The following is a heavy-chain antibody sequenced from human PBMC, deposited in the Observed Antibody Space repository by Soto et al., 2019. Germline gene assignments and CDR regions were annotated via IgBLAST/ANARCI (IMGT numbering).Heavy chain of an antibody. CDR1: GGTFSSYA. Sequence: QVQLVQSGAEVKKPGSSVKVSCKASGGTFSSYAISWVRQAPGQGLEWMGGIIPIFGTANYAQKFQGRVTITADESTSTDYMELSGLLSEATAVYYCATYPPVGDSADYWGQGTLVTVSS. D-gene: IGHD4-17*01. CDR3: ATYPPVGDSADY. J-gene: IGHJ4*02. V-gene: IGHV1-69*12. CDR2: IIPIFGTA.